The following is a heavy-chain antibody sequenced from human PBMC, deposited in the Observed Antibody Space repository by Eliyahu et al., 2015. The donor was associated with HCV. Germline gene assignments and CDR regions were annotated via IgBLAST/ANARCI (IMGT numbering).Heavy chain of an antibody. J-gene: IGHJ5*02. Sequence: EVQLVESGGGFVQPGGSLRLSCVASGFSLSGYWMSWVRQAPKKGLEWVANIKQDGSEKNYVDSVEGRFTISRDNTKNSLYLQMSSLRAEDTAVYYCVRGRINLGPWGQEILATVSS. CDR1: GFSLSGYW. V-gene: IGHV3-7*03. CDR2: IKQDGSEK. CDR3: VRGRINLGP.